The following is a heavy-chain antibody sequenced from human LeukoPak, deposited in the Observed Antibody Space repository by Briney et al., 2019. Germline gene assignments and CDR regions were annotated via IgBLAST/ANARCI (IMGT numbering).Heavy chain of an antibody. J-gene: IGHJ6*02. V-gene: IGHV1-69*13. CDR3: ARRSYDNGGRYYYYYGMDV. D-gene: IGHD3-22*01. CDR2: IIPLFGTA. Sequence: ASVTVSCKASGGTFSSYGISWVRQAPGQGLEWMGGIIPLFGTANYAQKFQGRVTITADESTSTAYMQLSSLRSEDTAVYYCARRSYDNGGRYYYYYGMDVWGQGTTVTVSS. CDR1: GGTFSSYG.